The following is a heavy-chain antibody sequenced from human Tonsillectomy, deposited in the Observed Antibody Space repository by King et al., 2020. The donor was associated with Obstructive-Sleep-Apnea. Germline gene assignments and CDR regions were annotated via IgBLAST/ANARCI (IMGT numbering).Heavy chain of an antibody. CDR2: MYSGGAT. V-gene: IGHV3-66*01. Sequence: VQLVESGGGLVQAGGSLRLSCAASGLTVTTNYMSWVRQAPGKGLEWVSVMYSGGATNYADSVKGRFTISRDSSKNTLYLQMSSLRAEDPAVYYCARDRCSDSYYFDYWGQGTLVTVSS. CDR1: GLTVTTNY. CDR3: ARDRCSDSYYFDY. J-gene: IGHJ4*02. D-gene: IGHD6-19*01.